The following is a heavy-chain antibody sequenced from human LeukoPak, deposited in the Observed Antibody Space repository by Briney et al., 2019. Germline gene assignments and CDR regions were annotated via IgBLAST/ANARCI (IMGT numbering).Heavy chain of an antibody. Sequence: ASVKDSCKASGYTFSRSGISWLRQAPAQGLEGMGWINHNGKTNTAKKFQGRVTMTAETSTTTAFMEGRSLTSDDTAVYYCARDSDSVYPPPKFDPWGQGTLVTVSS. CDR1: GYTFSRSG. J-gene: IGHJ5*02. CDR2: INHNGKT. D-gene: IGHD5/OR15-5a*01. CDR3: ARDSDSVYPPPKFDP. V-gene: IGHV1-18*01.